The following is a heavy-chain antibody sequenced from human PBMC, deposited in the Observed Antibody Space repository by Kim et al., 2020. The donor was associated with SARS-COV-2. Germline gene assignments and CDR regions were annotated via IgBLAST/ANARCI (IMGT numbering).Heavy chain of an antibody. D-gene: IGHD5-18*01. Sequence: ASVKVSCKASGYTFTGYYMHWVRQAPGQGLEWMGWINPNSGGTNYAQKFQGRVTMTRDTSISTAYMELSRLRSDYTAVYYCARLGMEAMVTFYYYGMDVWGQGTTVTVSS. CDR2: INPNSGGT. J-gene: IGHJ6*02. CDR3: ARLGMEAMVTFYYYGMDV. V-gene: IGHV1-2*02. CDR1: GYTFTGYY.